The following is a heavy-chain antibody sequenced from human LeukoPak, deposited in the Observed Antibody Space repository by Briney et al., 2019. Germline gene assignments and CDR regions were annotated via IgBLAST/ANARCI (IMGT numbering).Heavy chain of an antibody. CDR1: GYTFTSYG. CDR2: ISAYNGNT. Sequence: ASVKVSCTASGYTFTSYGISWVRQAPGQGLEWMGWISAYNGNTNYAQKLQGRVTMTTDTSTSTAYMELRSLRSDDTAAYYCASGHDGPGYSSGWYDDVYWGQGTLVTVSS. V-gene: IGHV1-18*01. CDR3: ASGHDGPGYSSGWYDDVY. J-gene: IGHJ4*02. D-gene: IGHD6-19*01.